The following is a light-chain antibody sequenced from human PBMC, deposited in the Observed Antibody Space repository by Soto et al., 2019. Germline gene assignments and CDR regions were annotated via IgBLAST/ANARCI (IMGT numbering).Light chain of an antibody. CDR3: SSYAGMTVI. CDR2: EVS. Sequence: QSALTQPPSASGSPGQSVTISCTGTSSDVGRYNYVSWFQQHPGKAPKFMIYEVSKRPSGVPDRFSGSKSGNPASLTVSGLQAEDESDYYSSSYAGMTVIFGGGTKVTVL. CDR1: SSDVGRYNY. V-gene: IGLV2-8*01. J-gene: IGLJ2*01.